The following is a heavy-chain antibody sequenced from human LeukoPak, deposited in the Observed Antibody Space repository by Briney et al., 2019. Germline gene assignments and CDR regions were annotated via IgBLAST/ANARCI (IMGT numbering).Heavy chain of an antibody. CDR3: ARDNSMITFGGVIVVKKFDY. J-gene: IGHJ4*02. Sequence: ASVTVSCKASGYTFTSYDINWVRQATGQGLEWMGWMNPNSGNTGYAQKFQGRVTITRNTSISTAYMELSSLRSEDTAVYYCARDNSMITFGGVIVVKKFDYWGQGTLVTVSS. V-gene: IGHV1-8*01. CDR2: MNPNSGNT. CDR1: GYTFTSYD. D-gene: IGHD3-16*02.